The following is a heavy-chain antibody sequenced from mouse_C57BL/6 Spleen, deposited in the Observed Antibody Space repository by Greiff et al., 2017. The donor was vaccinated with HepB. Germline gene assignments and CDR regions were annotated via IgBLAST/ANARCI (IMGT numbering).Heavy chain of an antibody. Sequence: VQLQESGPELVKPGASVKISCKASGYAFSSSCMNWVKQRPGKGLEWIGRIYPGDGDTNYNGNFKGKATLTADKSSSTAYMQLSSLTSEDSAVYFCAENGGANFVPIDCWGQGTPVTVSS. J-gene: IGHJ2*01. CDR1: GYAFSSSC. V-gene: IGHV1-82*01. D-gene: IGHD4-1*01. CDR3: AENGGANFVPIDC. CDR2: IYPGDGDT.